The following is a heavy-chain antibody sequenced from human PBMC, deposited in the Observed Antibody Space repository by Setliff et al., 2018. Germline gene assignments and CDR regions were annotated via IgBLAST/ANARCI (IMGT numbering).Heavy chain of an antibody. D-gene: IGHD5-12*01. J-gene: IGHJ6*02. Sequence: GASVKVSCKASGYTFTSYYMHWVRQAPGKGLEWMGGFDPEDGETIYAQKFQGRVTMTEDTSTDTAYMELSSLRSEDTAVYYCARDPASSGYDTYYYYYYGMDVWGQGTTVTVSS. CDR2: FDPEDGET. CDR3: ARDPASSGYDTYYYYYYGMDV. V-gene: IGHV1-24*01. CDR1: GYTFTSYY.